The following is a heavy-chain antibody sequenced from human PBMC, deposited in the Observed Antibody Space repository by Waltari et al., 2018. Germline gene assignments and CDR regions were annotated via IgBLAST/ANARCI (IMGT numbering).Heavy chain of an antibody. CDR2: ISAYNGNT. Sequence: QVQLVQSGPEVKIPGASVNVSCKASGYIFRRYGINWVRQAPGQGLEWLGWISAYNGNTNYAQKFQGRVTMTRDTSISTAYMELSRLRSDDTAVYYCARVVWDRRRMDVWGKGTTVTVSS. J-gene: IGHJ6*03. CDR1: GYIFRRYG. CDR3: ARVVWDRRRMDV. D-gene: IGHD1-26*01. V-gene: IGHV1-18*01.